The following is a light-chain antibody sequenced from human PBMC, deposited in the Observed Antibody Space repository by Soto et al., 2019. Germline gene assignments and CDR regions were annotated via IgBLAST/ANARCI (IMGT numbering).Light chain of an antibody. V-gene: IGLV2-11*01. J-gene: IGLJ2*01. CDR3: CSYAGSVV. CDR1: SSDVGGYNY. CDR2: AVS. Sequence: QSALTQPRSVSGSPGQSVTISCTGTSSDVGGYNYVSWHQQHPGKAPKLMIYAVSKRPSGVPDRFSGSKSGNTASLTISGLQAVDEADYYCCSYAGSVVLGGGTKQTVL.